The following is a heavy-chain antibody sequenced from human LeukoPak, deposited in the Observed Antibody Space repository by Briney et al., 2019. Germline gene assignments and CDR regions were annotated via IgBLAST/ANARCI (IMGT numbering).Heavy chain of an antibody. V-gene: IGHV3-48*01. D-gene: IGHD3-3*01. CDR1: GFDFSGYC. CDR2: ITSDRNTI. J-gene: IGHJ4*02. Sequence: GGSLRLSCAASGFDFSGYCMNWVRQAPGKGLEWISYITSDRNTIYYADSVRCQFTISRDNAKKSVYLELSNLRADDTAMYYCAKSTEWFADYWGQGTLVTVSS. CDR3: AKSTEWFADY.